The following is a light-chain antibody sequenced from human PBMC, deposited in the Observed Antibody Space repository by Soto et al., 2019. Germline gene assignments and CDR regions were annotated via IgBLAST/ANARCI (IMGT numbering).Light chain of an antibody. V-gene: IGLV1-47*01. CDR1: GSNIGSNY. J-gene: IGLJ1*01. CDR3: AAWDDSLGGYV. CDR2: SNN. Sequence: QSVLTQPPSASGTPGQSVTISYSGSGSNIGSNYVYWYQHLPGTAPKFLISSNNQRPLGVPDRFSGSKSGTSASLAISGLRSEDEADYYCAAWDDSLGGYVFGTGTKLTVL.